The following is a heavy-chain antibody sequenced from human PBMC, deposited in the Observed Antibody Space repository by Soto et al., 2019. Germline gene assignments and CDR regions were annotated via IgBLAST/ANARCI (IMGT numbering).Heavy chain of an antibody. CDR3: ARGGYYDSIGYYSDAFDI. CDR2: ISYDGSKK. D-gene: IGHD3-22*01. Sequence: QVQLVESGGGVGQPGRSLRLSCAACGFTFSIYALHWVRHAPGKGLEWVAVISYDGSKKYYADSVKGRVTISRDNSKNTLYLQMSSLRAEDTAVYYCARGGYYDSIGYYSDAFDIWGQGTMVTVSS. CDR1: GFTFSIYA. J-gene: IGHJ3*02. V-gene: IGHV3-30-3*01.